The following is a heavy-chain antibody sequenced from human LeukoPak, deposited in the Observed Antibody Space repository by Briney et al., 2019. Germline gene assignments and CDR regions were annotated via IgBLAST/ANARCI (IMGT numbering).Heavy chain of an antibody. CDR2: INPNSGGT. J-gene: IGHJ4*02. CDR3: ASRLYSSGWYDFDY. D-gene: IGHD6-19*01. CDR1: GYTFTGYY. Sequence: ASVKVSCKASGYTFTGYYMHWVRQAPGQGLEWMGWINPNSGGTNYAQKFQGRVTMTRDTSISTAYMEVSRLRSDDTAVYYCASRLYSSGWYDFDYWGQGTLVTVSS. V-gene: IGHV1-2*02.